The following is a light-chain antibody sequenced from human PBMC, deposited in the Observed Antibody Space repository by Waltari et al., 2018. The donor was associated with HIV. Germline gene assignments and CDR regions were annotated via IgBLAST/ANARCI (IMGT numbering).Light chain of an antibody. CDR3: SSYSSSITLYVV. CDR1: SSDVGGYNY. Sequence: QSALTQPASVSGSPGQSITISCTGTSSDVGGYNYVSWYQQHPGKAPKLMIYEFSNRPSGVSNRFSGSKSGNTASLTMSGLQAEDEADYYCSSYSSSITLYVVFGGGTKLTVL. V-gene: IGLV2-14*01. J-gene: IGLJ2*01. CDR2: EFS.